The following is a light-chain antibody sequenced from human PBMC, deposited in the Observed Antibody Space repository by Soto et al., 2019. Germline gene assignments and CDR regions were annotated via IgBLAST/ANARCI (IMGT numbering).Light chain of an antibody. V-gene: IGKV3-15*01. Sequence: ILITRSPTSRSVSPGKRATIAGRGSQSVRRNLAWYQQKPGQSPRLLIYGASTRATGIPARFSGSGSGTEFALTISCLQYEDFAVSYCQQYSSWHAITFGQGTRLEIK. CDR1: QSVRRN. CDR2: GAS. CDR3: QQYSSWHAIT. J-gene: IGKJ5*01.